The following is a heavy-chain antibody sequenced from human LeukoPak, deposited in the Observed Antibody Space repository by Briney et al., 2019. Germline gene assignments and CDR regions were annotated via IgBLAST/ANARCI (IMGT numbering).Heavy chain of an antibody. J-gene: IGHJ3*02. D-gene: IGHD2-15*01. Sequence: SETLSLTCTVSGGSISSYYWSWIRQPPGKGLEWIGYIYYSGSTNYNPSLKSRVTISVDTSKNQFSLKLSSVTAADTAVYYCAREGYCSGGSCPRGAFDIWGQGTMVTVSS. CDR1: GGSISSYY. V-gene: IGHV4-59*01. CDR3: AREGYCSGGSCPRGAFDI. CDR2: IYYSGST.